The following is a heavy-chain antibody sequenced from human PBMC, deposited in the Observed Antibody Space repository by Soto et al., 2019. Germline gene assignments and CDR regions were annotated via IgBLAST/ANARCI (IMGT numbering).Heavy chain of an antibody. V-gene: IGHV2-5*02. CDR1: GFSLSTSGVG. CDR2: IYWDDDK. CDR3: ARRLLWFGEAPRYYYYGMDV. J-gene: IGHJ6*02. D-gene: IGHD3-10*01. Sequence: QITLKESGPPLVKPTQTLTLTCTFSGFSLSTSGVGVGWIRQPPGKALEWLALIYWDDDKRYSPSLKSRLTITKDTSKNQVVLTMTNMDPVDTATYYCARRLLWFGEAPRYYYYGMDVWGQGTTVTVSS.